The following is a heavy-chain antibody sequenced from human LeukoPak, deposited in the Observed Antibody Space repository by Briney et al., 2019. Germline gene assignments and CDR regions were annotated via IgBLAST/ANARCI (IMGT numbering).Heavy chain of an antibody. CDR1: GYTFTSYD. D-gene: IGHD3-10*01. CDR2: ISGYNGNT. Sequence: ASVKVSCKASGYTFTSYDISWVRQAPGQGLEWMGWISGYNGNTNCGQKFQGRVTVTTDKSTSTAYMELRSLRSDDTAVYYCARGGGSGSNGMYVWGQGTTVTVSS. J-gene: IGHJ6*02. V-gene: IGHV1-18*01. CDR3: ARGGGSGSNGMYV.